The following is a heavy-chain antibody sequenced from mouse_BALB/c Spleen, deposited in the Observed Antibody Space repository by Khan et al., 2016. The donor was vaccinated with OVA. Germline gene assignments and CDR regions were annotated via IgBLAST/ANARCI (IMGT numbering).Heavy chain of an antibody. Sequence: QVRLQQSGAELARPGASVKMSCEASGYTFTSNTMHWVKQRPGQGLEWIGYINPRCGYTNYNQKFKDKATLTADKSSSTAYMQLSSLTSEDSAVYYCARRTTGYAMDYWGQGTSVIVSS. CDR2: INPRCGYT. CDR3: ARRTTGYAMDY. CDR1: GYTFTSNT. V-gene: IGHV1-4*01. D-gene: IGHD2-14*01. J-gene: IGHJ4*01.